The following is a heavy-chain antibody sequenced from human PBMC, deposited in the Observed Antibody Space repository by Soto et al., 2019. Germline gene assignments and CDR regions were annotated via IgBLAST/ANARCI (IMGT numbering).Heavy chain of an antibody. CDR3: AKDGSWDGGGGES. Sequence: QVQLVQSGAELKKPGSSVKVSCSASGVTFSSYAFTWVRQAPGQGLEWMGNIIPVFRTSNYAQGFQGRLTISADESTHTIYMELSSLRSEATAVYFCAKDGSWDGGGGESWGQGTLVIVSS. CDR2: IIPVFRTS. CDR1: GVTFSSYA. V-gene: IGHV1-69*18. D-gene: IGHD3-16*01. J-gene: IGHJ4*02.